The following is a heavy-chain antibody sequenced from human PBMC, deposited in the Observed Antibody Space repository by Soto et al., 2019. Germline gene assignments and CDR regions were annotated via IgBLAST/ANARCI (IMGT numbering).Heavy chain of an antibody. Sequence: PGESLKISCKGSGYSFTSYWISWVRQMPGKGLEWMGRIDPSDSYTNYSPSLQGHVTISADKSISTAYLQWSSLKASDTAMYYCARHGKGIAVAGTSYYYYGMDVWGQGTTVTVSS. CDR1: GYSFTSYW. J-gene: IGHJ6*02. V-gene: IGHV5-10-1*01. CDR3: ARHGKGIAVAGTSYYYYGMDV. CDR2: IDPSDSYT. D-gene: IGHD6-19*01.